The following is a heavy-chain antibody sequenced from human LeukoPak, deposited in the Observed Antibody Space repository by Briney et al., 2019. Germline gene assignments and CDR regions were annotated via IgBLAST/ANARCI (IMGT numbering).Heavy chain of an antibody. CDR2: IYYSGST. CDR1: GGSISSYY. CDR3: ARDEGWFDY. V-gene: IGHV4-59*01. J-gene: IGHJ4*02. Sequence: PSETLSLTCTVSGGSISSYYWSWIRQPPGKGLEWIGYIYYSGSTNYNPSLESRVTISVDTSKNQFSLKLSSVTAADTAVYYCARDEGWFDYWGQGTLVTVSS.